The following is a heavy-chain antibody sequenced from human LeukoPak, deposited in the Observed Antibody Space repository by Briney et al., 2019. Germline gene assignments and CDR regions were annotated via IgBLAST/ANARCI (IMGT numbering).Heavy chain of an antibody. J-gene: IGHJ6*03. V-gene: IGHV1-69*06. D-gene: IGHD5-12*01. CDR3: ARGPLKWIRTLDYYYMDV. CDR2: IIPIFATA. Sequence: SVKVSCKSSGYSFTGYYIQWVRQAPGQGLEWMGGIIPIFATANYAQKFHGRVTITADKSTSTASMELRSLRSEDTAVSYCARGPLKWIRTLDYYYMDVWGKGTTVTVSS. CDR1: GYSFTGYY.